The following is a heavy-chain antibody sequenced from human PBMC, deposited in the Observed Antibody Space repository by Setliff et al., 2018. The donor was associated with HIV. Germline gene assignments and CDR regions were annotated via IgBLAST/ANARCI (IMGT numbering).Heavy chain of an antibody. CDR1: GYSLSDCG. J-gene: IGHJ6*02. V-gene: IGHV1-18*01. Sequence: GASVKISCKASGYSLSDCGVSWVRRAPGQGLERMGWISAYNGHTEYAEKAQGRVTMTRDTSTTTAYMELRSLRFDDTAVYYCATFKYVGPTIPLLGGHYYHGLDVWGQGTTVTVSS. CDR2: ISAYNGHT. D-gene: IGHD2-8*02. CDR3: ATFKYVGPTIPLLGGHYYHGLDV.